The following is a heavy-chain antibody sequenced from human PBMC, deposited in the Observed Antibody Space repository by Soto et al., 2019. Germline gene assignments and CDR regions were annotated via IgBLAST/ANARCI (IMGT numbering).Heavy chain of an antibody. CDR2: ISGSGGST. D-gene: IGHD2-15*01. CDR3: AKGGRGGSQPWFDP. V-gene: IGHV3-23*01. J-gene: IGHJ5*02. Sequence: GGSLRLSCAASGFTFSIYAMSWVRHAPGKGLEWVSAISGSGGSTYYADSVKGRFTISRDNSKNTLYLQMNSLRAEDTAVYYCAKGGRGGSQPWFDPWGQGTLVTVSS. CDR1: GFTFSIYA.